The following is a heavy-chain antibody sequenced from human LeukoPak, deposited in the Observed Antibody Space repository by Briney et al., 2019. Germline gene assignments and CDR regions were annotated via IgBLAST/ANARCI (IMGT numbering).Heavy chain of an antibody. Sequence: PVKVSCKASEGTFSSYAISWVRQAPGQGLEWMGGIIPISGTANYAQKFQGRVTITTDESTSTAYMELSSLRSEDTAVYYCARALSSRWFLGENWFDPWGQGTLVTVSS. CDR2: IIPISGTA. J-gene: IGHJ5*02. CDR3: ARALSSRWFLGENWFDP. V-gene: IGHV1-69*05. D-gene: IGHD6-13*01. CDR1: EGTFSSYA.